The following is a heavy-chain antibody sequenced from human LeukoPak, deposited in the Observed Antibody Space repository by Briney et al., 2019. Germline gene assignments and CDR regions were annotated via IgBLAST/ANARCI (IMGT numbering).Heavy chain of an antibody. CDR2: ISSSSSYI. CDR3: ARGVGWTGNGGYYMDV. V-gene: IGHV3-21*01. D-gene: IGHD3/OR15-3a*01. CDR1: GFTFSSYS. Sequence: GGSLRLSCAASGFTFSSYSMNWVRQAPGKGLEWVSSISSSSSYIYYADSVKGRFTISRDNAKNSLYLQMNSLRAEDTAVYYCARGVGWTGNGGYYMDVWGKGTTVTVSS. J-gene: IGHJ6*03.